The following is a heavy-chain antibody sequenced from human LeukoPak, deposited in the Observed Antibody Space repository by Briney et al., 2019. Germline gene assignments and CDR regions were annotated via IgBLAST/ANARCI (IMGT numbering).Heavy chain of an antibody. V-gene: IGHV1-46*01. D-gene: IGHD1-26*01. CDR3: ALIVGATPVDY. J-gene: IGHJ4*02. Sequence: ASVKVSCKASGYTFTSSYMHWVRQAPGQGLEWMGIINHSGGSTSYAQKFQGRVTMTRDMSTSTVYMELSSLRSEDTAVYYCALIVGATPVDYWGQGTLVTVSS. CDR1: GYTFTSSY. CDR2: INHSGGST.